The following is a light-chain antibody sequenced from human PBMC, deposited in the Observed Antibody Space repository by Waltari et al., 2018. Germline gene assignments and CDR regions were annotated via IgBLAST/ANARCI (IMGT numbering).Light chain of an antibody. Sequence: QSALTQPRSVSGSPGQSVTISCTGTSSDFGGYNYVSWYQHHPGKAPKCMIYDVTRRPLGVPDRFSGSKAGNTASMTISGLQAEDEADYYCGSYAGSYSWVFGGGTKVTVL. V-gene: IGLV2-11*01. CDR1: SSDFGGYNY. CDR2: DVT. J-gene: IGLJ3*02. CDR3: GSYAGSYSWV.